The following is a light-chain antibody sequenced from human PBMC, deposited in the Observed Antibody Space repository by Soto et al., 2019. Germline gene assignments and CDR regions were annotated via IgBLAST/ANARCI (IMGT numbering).Light chain of an antibody. V-gene: IGKV3-15*01. CDR3: QQYNNWPPIT. CDR1: QSVSSN. CDR2: GAS. Sequence: IVLTQSPGTLSLSPGERATLSCRAGQSVSSNYLAWYQQKPGQAPRLLIYGASTRATGIPARFSGSGSGTEFTLTISSLQSEDFAVYYCQQYNNWPPITFGQGTRLEI. J-gene: IGKJ5*01.